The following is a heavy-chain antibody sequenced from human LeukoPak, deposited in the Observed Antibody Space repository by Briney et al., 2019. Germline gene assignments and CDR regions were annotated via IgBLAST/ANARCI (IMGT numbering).Heavy chain of an antibody. CDR1: GGSISSYF. Sequence: SETLSLTCTVSGGSISSYFWTWIRQPAGKGLEWIGRISTTETTHYSPSLKNRVNMSVDTSKSQFSLEMTSVTAADTAIYYCAREDSASGRGLGSWGQGTLVTVSS. CDR3: AREDSASGRGLGS. CDR2: ISTTETT. V-gene: IGHV4-4*07. J-gene: IGHJ5*02. D-gene: IGHD3-10*01.